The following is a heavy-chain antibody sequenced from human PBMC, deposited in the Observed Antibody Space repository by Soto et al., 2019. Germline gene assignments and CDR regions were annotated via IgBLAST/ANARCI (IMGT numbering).Heavy chain of an antibody. D-gene: IGHD6-19*01. CDR2: ISYDGSNK. J-gene: IGHJ4*02. Sequence: GGSLRLSCAASGFTFSSYGMHWVRQAPGKGLEWVAVISYDGSNKYYADSVKGRFTISRDNSKNTLYLQMNSLRAEDTAVYYCAKGDSSGWYYFDYWGQGTLVTVSS. V-gene: IGHV3-30*18. CDR3: AKGDSSGWYYFDY. CDR1: GFTFSSYG.